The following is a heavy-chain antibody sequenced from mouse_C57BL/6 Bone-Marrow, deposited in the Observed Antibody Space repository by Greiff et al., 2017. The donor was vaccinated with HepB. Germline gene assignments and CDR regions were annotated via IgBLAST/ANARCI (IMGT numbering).Heavy chain of an antibody. CDR1: GYTFTSYW. CDR2: IYPSDSET. V-gene: IGHV1-61*01. J-gene: IGHJ1*03. D-gene: IGHD1-1*01. Sequence: QVQLKQPGAELVRPGSSVKLSCKASGYTFTSYWMDWVKQRPGQGLEWIGNIYPSDSETHYNQKFKDKATLTVDKSSRTAYMQLSSLTSEDSAVYYCAYYYGSSPHWYFDVWGTGTTVTVSS. CDR3: AYYYGSSPHWYFDV.